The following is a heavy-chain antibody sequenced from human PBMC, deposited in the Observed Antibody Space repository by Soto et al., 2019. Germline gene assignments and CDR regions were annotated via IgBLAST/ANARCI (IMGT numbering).Heavy chain of an antibody. Sequence: ESVGGVVQPGRSLRLSCAASGFTFSSYGMHWVRQAPGKGLEWVAVISYDGSNKYYADSVKGRFTISRDNSKNTLYLQMNSLRAEDTAVYYCAKDGSSSWGWYFDYWGQGTLVTVSS. CDR3: AKDGSSSWGWYFDY. J-gene: IGHJ4*02. V-gene: IGHV3-30*18. CDR2: ISYDGSNK. D-gene: IGHD6-13*01. CDR1: GFTFSSYG.